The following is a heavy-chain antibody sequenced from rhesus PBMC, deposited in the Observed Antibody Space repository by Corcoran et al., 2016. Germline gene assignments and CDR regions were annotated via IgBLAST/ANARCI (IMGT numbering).Heavy chain of an antibody. Sequence: EVQLVESGGGLVQPGGSLRLSCAASGFTFSNYWMSWVRQAPGKGLVWVGFIKNKADGRTAAYAESVKGRFTISRDDSKNTLYLQMNSLKTEDTAVYYCTRETIAAADYWGQGVLVTVSS. J-gene: IGHJ4*01. V-gene: IGHV3S11*01. CDR1: GFTFSNYW. CDR2: IKNKADGRTA. CDR3: TRETIAAADY. D-gene: IGHD6-31*01.